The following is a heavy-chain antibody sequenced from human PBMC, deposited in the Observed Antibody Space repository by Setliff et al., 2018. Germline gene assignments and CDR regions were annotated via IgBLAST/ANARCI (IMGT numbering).Heavy chain of an antibody. V-gene: IGHV1-69*13. J-gene: IGHJ6*03. CDR2: IMPIFGTI. Sequence: ASVKVSCKASGGTFSTYGITWVRQAPGQGLEWVGGIMPIFGTINYAQKLQGRVTITADESTSTVYMELSSLRSDDTALYYCAREEGYYYDSTDYYYYMDVWGKGTTVTVSS. CDR1: GGTFSTYG. D-gene: IGHD3-22*01. CDR3: AREEGYYYDSTDYYYYMDV.